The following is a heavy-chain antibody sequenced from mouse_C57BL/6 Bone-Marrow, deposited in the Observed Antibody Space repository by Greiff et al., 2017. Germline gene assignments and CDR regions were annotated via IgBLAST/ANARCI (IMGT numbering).Heavy chain of an antibody. V-gene: IGHV5-4*03. CDR3: ERDSNQYAMDY. CDR1: GFTFSSYA. J-gene: IGHJ4*01. D-gene: IGHD2-5*01. CDR2: ISDGGSYT. Sequence: EVKLMESGGGLVKPGGSLKLSCAASGFTFSSYAMSWVRQTPEKRLEWVATISDGGSYTYYPDNVKGRYTISRDKAKNNLYLQMSHLKSEDKAMYYCERDSNQYAMDYWGQGTSVTVSS.